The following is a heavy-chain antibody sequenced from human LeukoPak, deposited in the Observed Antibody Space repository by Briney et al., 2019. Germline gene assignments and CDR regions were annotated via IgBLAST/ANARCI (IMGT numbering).Heavy chain of an antibody. CDR2: ISAYNGNT. CDR3: ARARYDILTGYYDY. CDR1: GYTFTSYG. J-gene: IGHJ4*02. Sequence: GASVKVSCKASGYTFTSYGISWVRQAPEQGLEWMGWISAYNGNTNYAQKLQGRVTMTTDTSTSTAYMELRSLRSDDTAVYYCARARYDILTGYYDYWGQGTLVTVSS. V-gene: IGHV1-18*04. D-gene: IGHD3-9*01.